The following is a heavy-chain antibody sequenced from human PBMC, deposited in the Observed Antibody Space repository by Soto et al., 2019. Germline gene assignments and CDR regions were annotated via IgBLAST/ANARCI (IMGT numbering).Heavy chain of an antibody. CDR2: ISAYNGNT. CDR1: GYAYTRYG. Sequence: VKVRCKAQGYAYTRYGISWVRQAPGQGLEWMGWISAYNGNTNYAQKLQGRVTMTTDTSTSTAYMELRSLRSDDTAVYYCARARVPNAFDIWGQGTMATVSA. V-gene: IGHV1-18*01. CDR3: ARARVPNAFDI. J-gene: IGHJ3*02.